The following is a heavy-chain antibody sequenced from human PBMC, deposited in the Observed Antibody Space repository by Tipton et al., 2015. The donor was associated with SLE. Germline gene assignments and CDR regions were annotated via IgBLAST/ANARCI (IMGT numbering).Heavy chain of an antibody. J-gene: IGHJ6*03. CDR1: GFTFSTYA. CDR3: ASEWLPYYYYMDV. V-gene: IGHV3-30*04. D-gene: IGHD6-19*01. CDR2: ISYDGSNK. Sequence: SLRLSCAASGFTFSTYAMHWVRQAPGKGLEWVAVISYDGSNKYYADSVKGRFTISRDNSKNTLYLQMNGLRAEDTAVYYCASEWLPYYYYMDVWGKGTTVIVSS.